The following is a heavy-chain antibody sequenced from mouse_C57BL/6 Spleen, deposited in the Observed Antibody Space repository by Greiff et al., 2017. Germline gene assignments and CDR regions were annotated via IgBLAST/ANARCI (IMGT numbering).Heavy chain of an antibody. Sequence: QVQLQQSGPGLVQPSQSLSITCTVSGFSLTSYGVHWVRQPPGKGLEWLGVIWIGGSTDYNAAFISRLSISKDNSKSQVFFKMNSLQADDTAIYYCAKHYYGLDYWGQGTTLTVSS. CDR3: AKHYYGLDY. V-gene: IGHV2-4*01. CDR1: GFSLTSYG. D-gene: IGHD1-1*01. J-gene: IGHJ2*01. CDR2: IWIGGST.